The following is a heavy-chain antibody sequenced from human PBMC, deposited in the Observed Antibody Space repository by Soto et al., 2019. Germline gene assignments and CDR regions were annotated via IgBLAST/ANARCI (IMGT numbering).Heavy chain of an antibody. Sequence: EVQLVESGGGLVKPGGSLRLSCAASGFTFSSYSMNWVRQAPGKGLEWVSSISSSSSYIYYADSVKGRFTISRDNAKNSLYLQMNSLRAEDTAVYYCARDHYDFWRGDTPPYYYYGMDVWGQGTTVTVSS. CDR1: GFTFSSYS. D-gene: IGHD3-3*01. CDR2: ISSSSSYI. CDR3: ARDHYDFWRGDTPPYYYYGMDV. J-gene: IGHJ6*02. V-gene: IGHV3-21*01.